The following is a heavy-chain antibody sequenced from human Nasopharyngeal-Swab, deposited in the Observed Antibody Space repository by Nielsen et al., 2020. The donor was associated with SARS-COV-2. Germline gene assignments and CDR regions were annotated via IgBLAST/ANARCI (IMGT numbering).Heavy chain of an antibody. Sequence: GESLKISCAASGFTFSSYAMSWVRQAPGKGLEWVSAISGSGGSTYYADSVKGRFTISRDNSKNTLYLQMNSLRAEDTAVYYCAKLALKQRVQVDYYGMDVWGQGTTVTVSS. D-gene: IGHD6-13*01. CDR2: ISGSGGST. V-gene: IGHV3-23*01. J-gene: IGHJ6*02. CDR3: AKLALKQRVQVDYYGMDV. CDR1: GFTFSSYA.